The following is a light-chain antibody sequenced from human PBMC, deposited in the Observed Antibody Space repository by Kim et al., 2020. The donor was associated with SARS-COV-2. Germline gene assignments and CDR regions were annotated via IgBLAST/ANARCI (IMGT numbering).Light chain of an antibody. CDR3: QQYGGSHWT. J-gene: IGKJ1*01. CDR1: QSVTSNY. Sequence: SPGERATLSCRASQSVTSNYLAWYQQKPGQAPRLLIYGASTRATGIPDRFSGSGSGTGFSLTISRLEPEDFAVFYCQQYGGSHWTFGQGTKVEVK. CDR2: GAS. V-gene: IGKV3-20*01.